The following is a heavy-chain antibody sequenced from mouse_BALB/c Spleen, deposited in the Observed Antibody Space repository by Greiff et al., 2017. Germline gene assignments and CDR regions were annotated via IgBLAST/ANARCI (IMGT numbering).Heavy chain of an antibody. V-gene: IGHV5-9-4*01. Sequence: EVQVVESGGGLVKPGGSLKLSCAASGFTFSSYAMSWVRQSPEKRLEWVAEISSGGSYTYYPDTVTGRFTISRDNAKNTLYLEMSSLRSEDTAMYYCARATGTGYFDYWGQGTTLTVSS. CDR1: GFTFSSYA. J-gene: IGHJ2*01. D-gene: IGHD4-1*02. CDR2: ISSGGSYT. CDR3: ARATGTGYFDY.